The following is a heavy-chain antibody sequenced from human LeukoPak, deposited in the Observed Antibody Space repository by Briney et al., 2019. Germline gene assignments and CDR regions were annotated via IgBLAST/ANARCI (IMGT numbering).Heavy chain of an antibody. V-gene: IGHV5-51*01. D-gene: IGHD3-16*01. Sequence: GESLTISCKGSGYSFSNYWIGWVRQMPGKGLEWMGIIYPGDSDTRYSPSFQGQVTISADKSISTAYLQWSSLKASDTAMYYCARHYYDYVWGSYGIDYWGQGTLVTVSS. CDR1: GYSFSNYW. CDR2: IYPGDSDT. CDR3: ARHYYDYVWGSYGIDY. J-gene: IGHJ4*02.